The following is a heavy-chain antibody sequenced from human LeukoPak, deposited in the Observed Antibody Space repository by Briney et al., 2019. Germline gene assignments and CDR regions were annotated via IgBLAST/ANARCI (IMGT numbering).Heavy chain of an antibody. J-gene: IGHJ4*02. CDR2: ITHSGST. Sequence: SETLSLTCAVYGGSFSGFYWNWIRQPPGKGREWIGEITHSGSTNYNPSLKSRVTISVDTSKNQFSLKLSSVTAADTAVYYCAGLRKKQWLANNYWGQGTLVTVSS. CDR1: GGSFSGFY. V-gene: IGHV4-34*01. CDR3: AGLRKKQWLANNY. D-gene: IGHD6-19*01.